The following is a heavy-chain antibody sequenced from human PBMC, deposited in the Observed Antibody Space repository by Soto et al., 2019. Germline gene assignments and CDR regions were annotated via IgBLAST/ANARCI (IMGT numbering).Heavy chain of an antibody. J-gene: IGHJ6*02. D-gene: IGHD4-17*01. Sequence: PGESLKISCKGSGYSFPSYWIGWVRQMPGKGLEWMGIIYPGDSDTRYSPSFQGQVTISADKSISTAYLQWSSLTASDTAMYYCAKTTAYPYYGMDVWGQGTTVTVSS. CDR1: GYSFPSYW. V-gene: IGHV5-51*01. CDR2: IYPGDSDT. CDR3: AKTTAYPYYGMDV.